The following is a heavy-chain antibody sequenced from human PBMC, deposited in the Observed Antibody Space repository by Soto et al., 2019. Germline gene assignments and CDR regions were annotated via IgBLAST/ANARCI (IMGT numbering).Heavy chain of an antibody. J-gene: IGHJ6*02. D-gene: IGHD6-19*01. Sequence: QEQIQQWGAGMLKPSETLALSCAVNGGSFSSYHWGWIRQAPGKGLEWIGQINHSGTTSYNPSLNTRATLSVDTSKNKISLKGTSVSAADTAVYYCARVLQWATDVWGQGTTVTVFS. V-gene: IGHV4-34*01. CDR1: GGSFSSYH. CDR2: INHSGTT. CDR3: ARVLQWATDV.